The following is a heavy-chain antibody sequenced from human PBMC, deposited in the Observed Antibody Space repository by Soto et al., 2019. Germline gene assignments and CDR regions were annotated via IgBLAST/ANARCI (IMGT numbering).Heavy chain of an antibody. J-gene: IGHJ4*02. CDR3: ARRPLSKGYSYGLYYFDY. Sequence: SVKVSCKASGGTFSSYAISWVRQAPGQGLEWMGGIIPIFGTANYAQKFQGRVTITADKSTSTAYMELSGLRSEDTAVYYCARRPLSKGYSYGLYYFDYWGQGTLVTVSS. D-gene: IGHD5-18*01. CDR2: IIPIFGTA. CDR1: GGTFSSYA. V-gene: IGHV1-69*06.